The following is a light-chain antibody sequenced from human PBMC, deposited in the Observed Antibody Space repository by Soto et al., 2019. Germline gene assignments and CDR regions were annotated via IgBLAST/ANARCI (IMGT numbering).Light chain of an antibody. CDR3: QQTIRFPIT. CDR2: AAS. Sequence: DIEMTQSPSSVSASVGDRVTITCRASQGISNWLVWFQQKPGKAPKLLISAASSLQSGVPSRFSGSGSGTDFTLTISSLQPEDFATYFGQQTIRFPITFGRGTRLEIK. CDR1: QGISNW. V-gene: IGKV1-12*01. J-gene: IGKJ5*01.